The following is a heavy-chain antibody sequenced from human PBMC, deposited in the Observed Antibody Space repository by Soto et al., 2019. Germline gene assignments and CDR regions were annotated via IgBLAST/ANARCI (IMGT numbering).Heavy chain of an antibody. CDR3: AKDVGVDPPRATYYYGMDV. D-gene: IGHD2-15*01. CDR1: GLTFSSYG. J-gene: IGHJ6*02. Sequence: QVQLVESGGGGVQPGRSLRLSCAVSGLTFSSYGMHWVRQAPGKGLEWVAVISSDGSNKYYTDSVKGRFTISRDNSKNTLYLQMNSLRAADTAVYYCAKDVGVDPPRATYYYGMDVWGQGTTVNASS. CDR2: ISSDGSNK. V-gene: IGHV3-30*18.